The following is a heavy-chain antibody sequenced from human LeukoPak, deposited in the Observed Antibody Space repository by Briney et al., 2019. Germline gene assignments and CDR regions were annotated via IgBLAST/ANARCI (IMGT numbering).Heavy chain of an antibody. J-gene: IGHJ4*01. CDR3: AGDFGSGSYRFDY. CDR2: IYHSGST. CDR1: GASISSGDYS. D-gene: IGHD3-10*01. V-gene: IGHV4-30-2*01. Sequence: PSETLSLTCTVSGASISSGDYSWSWIRHPPGKGLEWIGYIYHSGSTTYNPSLKSRITISLDRSNNQFSLKLNSVTAADTAVYYCAGDFGSGSYRFDYWGQGILVTVSS.